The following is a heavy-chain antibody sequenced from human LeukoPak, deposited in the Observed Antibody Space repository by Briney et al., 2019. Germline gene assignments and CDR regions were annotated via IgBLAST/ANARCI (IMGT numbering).Heavy chain of an antibody. V-gene: IGHV1-24*01. J-gene: IGHJ6*03. Sequence: GASVKVSCKVSGYTLTELSMHWVRQAPGKGLEWMGGFDPEDGETIYAQKFQGRVTMTRDTSISTAYMELSRLRSDDTAVYYCARGGHYYSYSMDVWGKGTTVTVSS. CDR2: FDPEDGET. CDR1: GYTLTELS. CDR3: ARGGHYYSYSMDV.